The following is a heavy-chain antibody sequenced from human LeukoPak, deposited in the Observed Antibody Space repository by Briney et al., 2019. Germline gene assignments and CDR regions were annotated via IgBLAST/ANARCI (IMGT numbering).Heavy chain of an antibody. J-gene: IGHJ4*02. CDR1: GYTFTSYA. Sequence: ASVKVSCKASGYTFTSYAINWVRQAPGQGLEWVGWISAYNGNTHYAQKLQGRVTMTTDTSTSTAYMELRSLRSDDTAVYYCAREGAIIAAAGTADYWGQGTLVTVSS. CDR3: AREGAIIAAAGTADY. CDR2: ISAYNGNT. V-gene: IGHV1-18*01. D-gene: IGHD6-13*01.